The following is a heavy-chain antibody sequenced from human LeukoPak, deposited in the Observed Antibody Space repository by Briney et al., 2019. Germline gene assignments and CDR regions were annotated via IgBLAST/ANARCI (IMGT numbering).Heavy chain of an antibody. Sequence: ASVTVSCKASGGTFSSYAISWVRQAPGQGLEWMGRIIPILGIANYAQKFQGRVTITADKSTSTAYMELSSLRSEDTAVYYCARGDEQTLDYWGQGTLVTVSS. CDR3: ARGDEQTLDY. J-gene: IGHJ4*02. D-gene: IGHD6-13*01. CDR1: GGTFSSYA. V-gene: IGHV1-69*04. CDR2: IIPILGIA.